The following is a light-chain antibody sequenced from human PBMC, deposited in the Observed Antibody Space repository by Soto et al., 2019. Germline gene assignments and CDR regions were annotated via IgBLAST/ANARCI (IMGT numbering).Light chain of an antibody. Sequence: QSALTQPASVSGSPGQSITISCTGTSSGVGGYNYVSWYQQHPGKAPKLMIYDVSNRPSGVSNRFSGSKSGNTASLTISGLQPEDEADYYCSSYTSSSTLVFGGGTKLTVL. CDR1: SSGVGGYNY. J-gene: IGLJ2*01. CDR3: SSYTSSSTLV. V-gene: IGLV2-14*01. CDR2: DVS.